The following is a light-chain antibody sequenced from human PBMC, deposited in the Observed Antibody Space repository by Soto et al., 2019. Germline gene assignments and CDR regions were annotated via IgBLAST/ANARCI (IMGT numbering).Light chain of an antibody. CDR1: QSISSW. J-gene: IGKJ1*01. CDR2: KAS. CDR3: QHYNSYPWT. V-gene: IGKV1-5*03. Sequence: DLQMTQSPSTLSASVGDRVTITCRASQSISSWLAWYQQKPGKAPKVLIYKASSLESGVPSRFSGSGSGTEFTLTITSLQPDDFATYYCQHYNSYPWTFGQGTKVEIK.